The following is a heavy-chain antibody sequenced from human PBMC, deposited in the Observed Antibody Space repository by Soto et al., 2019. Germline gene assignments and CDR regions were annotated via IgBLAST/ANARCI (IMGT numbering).Heavy chain of an antibody. J-gene: IGHJ5*02. CDR3: ARGTGFLTARVCSGGSCYRHNWFDP. CDR2: INPSGGST. Sequence: ASVKVSCKASGYTFTSYYMHWVRQAPGQGLEWMGIINPSGGSTSYAQKFQGRVTMTRDTSTSTVYMELSSLRSEDTAVYYCARGTGFLTARVCSGGSCYRHNWFDPWGQGTLVTVSS. CDR1: GYTFTSYY. V-gene: IGHV1-46*03. D-gene: IGHD2-15*01.